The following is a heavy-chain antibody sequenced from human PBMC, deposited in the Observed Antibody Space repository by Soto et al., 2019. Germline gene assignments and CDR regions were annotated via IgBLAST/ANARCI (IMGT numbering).Heavy chain of an antibody. CDR1: GGSFTGYV. Sequence: SETLSLTCDVSGGSFTGYVCNWIRQSPGKGLEWIGEISYSGRTSYNPSLKPRVTVSVDTARTQFSLNLTSVTDADTAFYYCARGYGYFRQWGQGFLVTVSS. CDR3: ARGYGYFRQ. CDR2: ISYSGRT. V-gene: IGHV4-34*01. D-gene: IGHD3-22*01. J-gene: IGHJ4*02.